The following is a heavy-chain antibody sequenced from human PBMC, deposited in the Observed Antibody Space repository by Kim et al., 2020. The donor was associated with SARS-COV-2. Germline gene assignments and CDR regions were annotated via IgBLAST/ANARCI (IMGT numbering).Heavy chain of an antibody. D-gene: IGHD2-2*01. CDR3: APFSSKDY. Sequence: SSGSTYYAASVQGRFTISRDNSKNMLYLQMNSLRAEDTAVYYCAPFSSKDYWGQGTLVTVSS. CDR2: SSGST. J-gene: IGHJ4*02. V-gene: IGHV3-66*01.